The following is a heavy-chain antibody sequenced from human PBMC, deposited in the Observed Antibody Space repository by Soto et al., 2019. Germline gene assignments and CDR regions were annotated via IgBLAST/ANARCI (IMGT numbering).Heavy chain of an antibody. CDR1: GFTFSSYS. CDR2: ISSSSSYI. CDR3: ARDVYGSGSYWDFDY. V-gene: IGHV3-21*01. J-gene: IGHJ4*02. D-gene: IGHD3-10*01. Sequence: PGGSLRLSCAASGFTFSSYSMNWVRQAPGKGLEWVSSISSSSSYIYYADSVKGRFTISRDNAKNSLYLQMNSLRAEDTAVYYCARDVYGSGSYWDFDYWGQGTLVTVSS.